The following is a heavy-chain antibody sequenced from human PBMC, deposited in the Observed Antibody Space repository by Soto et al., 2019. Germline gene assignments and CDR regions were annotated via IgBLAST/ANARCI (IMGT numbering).Heavy chain of an antibody. D-gene: IGHD1-1*01. CDR3: ERGRYGDY. CDR2: ISAHNGNT. Sequence: QVHLVQSGAEVKKPGASVKVSCKASGYTFTSYGITWVRQAPGQGLEWMGWISAHNGNTDYAQKHQGRVIVTRDTSTGTDFLELRSLRYDDTAVYYCERGRYGDYWGQGALVTVSS. CDR1: GYTFTSYG. J-gene: IGHJ4*02. V-gene: IGHV1-18*01.